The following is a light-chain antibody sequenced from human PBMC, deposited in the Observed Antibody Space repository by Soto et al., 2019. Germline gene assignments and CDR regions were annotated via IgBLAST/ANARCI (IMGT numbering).Light chain of an antibody. CDR2: GNS. CDR3: QSYDSSLSGSVV. CDR1: SSNIGAGYD. V-gene: IGLV1-40*01. Sequence: QSVLTQPPSVCGAPGQRVTISCTGSSSNIGAGYDVHWYQQLPGTAPKLLIYGNSNRPSGVPDRFSGSKSGTSASLAITGLQAEDEADYYCQSYDSSLSGSVVFGGGTNLTVL. J-gene: IGLJ2*01.